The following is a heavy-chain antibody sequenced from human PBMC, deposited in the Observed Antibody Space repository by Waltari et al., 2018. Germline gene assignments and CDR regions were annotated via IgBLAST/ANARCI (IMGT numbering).Heavy chain of an antibody. CDR2: IYPGDSDT. D-gene: IGHD2-21*01. CDR1: GYSFTSYW. CDR3: ARVGMLIGDGSIYYYYGMDV. Sequence: EVQLVQSGAEVKKPGASLKISCKGSGYSFTSYWIRWVRQMPRKGLEWMGIIYPGDSDTRYSPSFQGQVTISADKSISTAYLQWSSLKASDTAMYYCARVGMLIGDGSIYYYYGMDVWGQGTTVTVSS. V-gene: IGHV5-51*01. J-gene: IGHJ6*02.